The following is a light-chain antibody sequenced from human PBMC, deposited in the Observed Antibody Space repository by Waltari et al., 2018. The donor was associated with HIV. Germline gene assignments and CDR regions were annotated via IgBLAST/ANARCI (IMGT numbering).Light chain of an antibody. CDR3: LSYTITNTLV. J-gene: IGLJ3*02. Sequence: QSALTQPASVSGSPGQSITISCTGTSSDIGGHYSVSWYQQLPGEAPKLMIYAVTSRPSGVSNRFSGSKSGNTASLTISGLQGEDEADYYCLSYTITNTLVFGGGTKLTVL. CDR1: SSDIGGHYS. CDR2: AVT. V-gene: IGLV2-14*01.